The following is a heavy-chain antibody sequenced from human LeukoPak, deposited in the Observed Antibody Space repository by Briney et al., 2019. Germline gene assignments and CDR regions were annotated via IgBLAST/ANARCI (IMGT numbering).Heavy chain of an antibody. D-gene: IGHD3-16*02. Sequence: ASVKVSCKASGYTFTSYGISWVRQAPGQGLEWMGWISAYNGNTNYAQKLQGRVTMTTDTSTSTAYMELRSLRSDDTAVYYCTRDLGPTYYDHVWGSYRLDYWGQGTLVTVSS. J-gene: IGHJ4*02. V-gene: IGHV1-18*01. CDR3: TRDLGPTYYDHVWGSYRLDY. CDR1: GYTFTSYG. CDR2: ISAYNGNT.